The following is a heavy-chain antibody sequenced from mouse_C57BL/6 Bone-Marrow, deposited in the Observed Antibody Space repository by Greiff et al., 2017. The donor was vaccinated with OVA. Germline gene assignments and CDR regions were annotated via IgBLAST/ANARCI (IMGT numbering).Heavy chain of an antibody. D-gene: IGHD1-1*01. CDR3: ARRNFITLPPFFDY. CDR2: IDPSDSYT. V-gene: IGHV1-59*01. J-gene: IGHJ2*01. CDR1: GYTFTSYW. Sequence: QVQLKQSGAELVRPGTSVKLSCKASGYTFTSYWMHWVKQRPGQGLEWIGVIDPSDSYTNYNQKFKGKATLTVDTSSSTAYMQLSSLTSEDSAVYYCARRNFITLPPFFDYWGQGTTLTVSS.